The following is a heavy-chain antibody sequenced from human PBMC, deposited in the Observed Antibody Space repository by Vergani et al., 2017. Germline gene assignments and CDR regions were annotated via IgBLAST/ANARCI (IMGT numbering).Heavy chain of an antibody. CDR2: IYTSGST. J-gene: IGHJ6*02. D-gene: IGHD5-18*01. Sequence: QVQLQESGPGLVKPSETLSLTCTVSGGSISNYYWSWIRQPAGKGLEWIGRIYTSGSTNYNPSLKSRVTMSVDTSKNQLSLKLTSVTVEDTAVYYCARDAGYTYGPYYGMDVWGQGTTVTVSS. CDR3: ARDAGYTYGPYYGMDV. V-gene: IGHV4-4*07. CDR1: GGSISNYY.